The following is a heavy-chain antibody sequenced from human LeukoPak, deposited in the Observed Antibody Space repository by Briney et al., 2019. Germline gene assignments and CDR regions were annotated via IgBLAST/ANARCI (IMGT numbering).Heavy chain of an antibody. J-gene: IGHJ3*02. D-gene: IGHD1-26*01. CDR1: GLTFSSHS. CDR3: ARSYMVGTTTRALDI. V-gene: IGHV3-21*01. CDR2: ISSSSSYI. Sequence: PGGSLGLSCVASGLTFSSHSMNWVRQAPGKGLEWVSSISSSSSYIFYADSVKGRFTISRDNARNSVYLQMNSLRAEDTAVYYCARSYMVGTTTRALDIWGQGTMLTVSS.